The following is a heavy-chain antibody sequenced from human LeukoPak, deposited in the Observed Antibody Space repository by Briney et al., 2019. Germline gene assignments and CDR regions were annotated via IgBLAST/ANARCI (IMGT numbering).Heavy chain of an antibody. J-gene: IGHJ6*02. CDR2: INPSGGST. Sequence: SVMVSCKASGYSFTNYYMHWVRQAPGQGLEWLGIINPSGGSTSYAQKFQGRVTRTRDTSTSTVYMELSSLRSEDTAVYYCARSSFGPYGDYFYYYYGMDVWGQGTTVTVSS. CDR3: ARSSFGPYGDYFYYYYGMDV. D-gene: IGHD4-17*01. CDR1: GYSFTNYY. V-gene: IGHV1-46*01.